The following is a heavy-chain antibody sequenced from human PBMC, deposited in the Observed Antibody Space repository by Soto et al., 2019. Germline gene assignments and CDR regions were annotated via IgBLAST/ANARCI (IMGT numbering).Heavy chain of an antibody. D-gene: IGHD6-19*01. J-gene: IGHJ6*02. CDR2: INHSGST. CDR1: GGSFSGYY. V-gene: IGHV4-34*01. CDR3: ARAPYSSGWSLFPYYYYGMDV. Sequence: SETLSLTCAVYGGSFSGYYWSWIRQPPGKGLEWIGEINHSGSTNYNPSLKSRVTISVDTSKNQFSLKLSSVTAADTAVYYCARAPYSSGWSLFPYYYYGMDVWGHGTTVTVSS.